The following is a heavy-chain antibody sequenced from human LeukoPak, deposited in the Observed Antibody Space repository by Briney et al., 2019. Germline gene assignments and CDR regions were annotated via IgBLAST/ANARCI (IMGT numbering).Heavy chain of an antibody. CDR3: AKDIETTVALSAYFDL. D-gene: IGHD4-23*01. Sequence: GGSLRLACAASGFTFDDYTMQWVRQAPGKGLEWVSLISWDGGSTYYADSVKGGFTISRDNSKNSLYLQMNSLRTEDTALYYCAKDIETTVALSAYFDLWGRGTLVTVSS. CDR2: ISWDGGST. J-gene: IGHJ2*01. CDR1: GFTFDDYT. V-gene: IGHV3-43*01.